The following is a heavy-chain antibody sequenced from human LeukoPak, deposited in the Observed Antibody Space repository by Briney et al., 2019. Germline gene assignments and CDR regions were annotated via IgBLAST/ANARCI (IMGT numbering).Heavy chain of an antibody. V-gene: IGHV4-4*02. J-gene: IGHJ4*02. Sequence: PSGTLSLTCAVSGGSISSSNWWSWVRQPPGKGLEWIGEINHSGSTNYNPSLKSRVTISVDTSKNQFSLKLSSVTAADTAVYYCARAGSPITMVRGVFDYWGQGTLVTVSS. D-gene: IGHD3-10*01. CDR3: ARAGSPITMVRGVFDY. CDR2: INHSGST. CDR1: GGSISSSNW.